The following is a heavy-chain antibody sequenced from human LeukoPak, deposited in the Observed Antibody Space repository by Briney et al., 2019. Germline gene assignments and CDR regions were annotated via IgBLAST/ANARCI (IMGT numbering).Heavy chain of an antibody. CDR3: ARVRHDPLEYGYYMDV. CDR2: INQTGNT. J-gene: IGHJ6*03. V-gene: IGHV4-34*01. Sequence: PSETLSLTCAVDGGSFSGFYWTWLSQTPAKRLEWIGDINQTGNTNYNASLTDYNPSLKPRVTISVDSSKSQLSLKVNSVTAADTGIYYCARVRHDPLEYGYYMDVWGTGTPVAVSS. D-gene: IGHD3-3*01. CDR1: GGSFSGFY.